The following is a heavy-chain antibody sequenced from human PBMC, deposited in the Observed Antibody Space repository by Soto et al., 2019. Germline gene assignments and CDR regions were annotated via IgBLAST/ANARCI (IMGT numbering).Heavy chain of an antibody. Sequence: SETLSLTCTVSGGSISSSSYYWGWIRQPPGKGLEWIGSIYYSGSTYYNPSLKSRVTISVDTSKNQFSLKLSSVTAADTAVYYCASYDWNYDYFDYWGQGTLVTVSS. CDR1: GGSISSSSYY. D-gene: IGHD1-7*01. CDR3: ASYDWNYDYFDY. J-gene: IGHJ4*02. V-gene: IGHV4-39*01. CDR2: IYYSGST.